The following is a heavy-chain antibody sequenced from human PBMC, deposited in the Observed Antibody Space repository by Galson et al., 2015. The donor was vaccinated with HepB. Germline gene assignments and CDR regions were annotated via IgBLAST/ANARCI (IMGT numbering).Heavy chain of an antibody. CDR3: ARVAYIVVVTAATQIFDY. D-gene: IGHD2-2*01. J-gene: IGHJ4*02. CDR1: GYTFSNYG. Sequence: SCKASGYTFSNYGITWVRQAPGQGLEWMGWITTYNGNTNYAQNLQGRVTMTTDTSTSTAYMELRSLKSDDTAVYYCARVAYIVVVTAATQIFDYWGQGTLVTVSS. V-gene: IGHV1-18*01. CDR2: ITTYNGNT.